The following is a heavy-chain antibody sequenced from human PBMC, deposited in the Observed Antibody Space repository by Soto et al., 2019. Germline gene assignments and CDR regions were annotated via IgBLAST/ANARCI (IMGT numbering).Heavy chain of an antibody. J-gene: IGHJ6*02. V-gene: IGHV3-15*01. CDR3: TTDSADIVVVPATFGMDV. CDR1: GITFRKAW. D-gene: IGHD2-2*01. CDR2: IKSITDGGTT. Sequence: PGGSLRLYWSACGITFRKAWMTGGRQGPGKGLEWVGRIKSITDGGTTDYAAPVKGRFTISRDDSKDTLYLQMNNLRTEDTAVYHCTTDSADIVVVPATFGMDVWGQGNTVTGSS.